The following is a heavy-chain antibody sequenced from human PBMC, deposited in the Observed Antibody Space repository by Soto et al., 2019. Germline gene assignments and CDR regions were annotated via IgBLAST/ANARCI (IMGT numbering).Heavy chain of an antibody. CDR2: IYYSGST. CDR1: GGSISSGGYY. V-gene: IGHV4-31*03. CDR3: ARDQVGIAARVGYYYYGMDV. Sequence: SETLSLTCTVSGGSISSGGYYWSWIRQHPGKGLEWIGYIYYSGSTYYNPSLKSRVTISVDTSKNQFSLKLSSVTAADTAVYYCARDQVGIAARVGYYYYGMDVWGQGTTVTVSS. J-gene: IGHJ6*02. D-gene: IGHD6-6*01.